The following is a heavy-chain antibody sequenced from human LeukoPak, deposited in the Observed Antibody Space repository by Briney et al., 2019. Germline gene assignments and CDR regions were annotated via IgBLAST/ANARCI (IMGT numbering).Heavy chain of an antibody. V-gene: IGHV3-53*01. CDR1: GFTVSSNY. CDR3: ARGGIAVAGRPFDY. D-gene: IGHD6-19*01. CDR2: IYSGGST. Sequence: TGGSLRLSCAASGFTVSSNYMSWVRQAPGKGLEWVSVIYSGGSTYYADSVKGRFTISRDNSKNTLYLQMNSLRAEDTAVYYCARGGIAVAGRPFDYWGQGTLVTVSS. J-gene: IGHJ4*02.